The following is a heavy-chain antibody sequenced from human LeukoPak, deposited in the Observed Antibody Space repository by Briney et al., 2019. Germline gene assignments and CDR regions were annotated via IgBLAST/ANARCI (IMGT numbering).Heavy chain of an antibody. Sequence: GGSLRLSCAASGFTFSSYGMHWARQAPGKGLEWVAVISYDGSNKYYADSVKGRFTISRDNSKNTLYLQMNSLRAEDTAVYYCAKVRTSNVRFLEWLNFDYWGQGTLVTVSS. CDR1: GFTFSSYG. CDR3: AKVRTSNVRFLEWLNFDY. CDR2: ISYDGSNK. D-gene: IGHD3-3*01. V-gene: IGHV3-30*18. J-gene: IGHJ4*02.